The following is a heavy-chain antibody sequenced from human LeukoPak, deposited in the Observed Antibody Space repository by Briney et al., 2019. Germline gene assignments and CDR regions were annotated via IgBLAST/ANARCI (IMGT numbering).Heavy chain of an antibody. D-gene: IGHD7-27*01. J-gene: IGHJ3*02. CDR3: AGSRAPGAADAFDI. V-gene: IGHV5-51*01. Sequence: GESLKISCKDSGYSFTSYWIGWVRLMPGKGLEWMGIIYPGDSDTRYSPSFQGQVTISADKSINTAYLQWSSLKAPDTAMYYCAGSRAPGAADAFDIWGQGTMVTVSS. CDR1: GYSFTSYW. CDR2: IYPGDSDT.